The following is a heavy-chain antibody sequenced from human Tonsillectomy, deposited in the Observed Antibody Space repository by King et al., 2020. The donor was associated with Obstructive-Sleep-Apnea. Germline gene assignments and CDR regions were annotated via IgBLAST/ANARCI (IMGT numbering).Heavy chain of an antibody. D-gene: IGHD2-2*01. Sequence: EVQLVESGGGLVQPGGSLRLSCAASGFTVSSKYMNWVRQAPGKGLEWVSIIYSDGSTYYADSVKGRFTISRDNSRNTLYLQMSSLRAEDTAVYYCARDNFVVVTDDIFYWGQGTQVTVSS. J-gene: IGHJ4*02. CDR2: IYSDGST. V-gene: IGHV3-66*01. CDR1: GFTVSSKY. CDR3: ARDNFVVVTDDIFY.